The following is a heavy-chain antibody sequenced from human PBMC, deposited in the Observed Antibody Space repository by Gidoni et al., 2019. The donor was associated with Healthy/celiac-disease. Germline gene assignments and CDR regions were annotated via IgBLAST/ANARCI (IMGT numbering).Heavy chain of an antibody. Sequence: QLQLQESGPGLVKPSETLSLTCTVSGGSISSSSYYWGWIRQPPGKGLEWIGSIYYSGSTYYNPSLKSRVTISVDTSKNQFSLKLSSVTAADTAVYYCARGDSSGYYNESPYDAFDIWGQGTMVTVSS. D-gene: IGHD3-22*01. V-gene: IGHV4-39*01. CDR1: GGSISSSSYY. J-gene: IGHJ3*02. CDR2: IYYSGST. CDR3: ARGDSSGYYNESPYDAFDI.